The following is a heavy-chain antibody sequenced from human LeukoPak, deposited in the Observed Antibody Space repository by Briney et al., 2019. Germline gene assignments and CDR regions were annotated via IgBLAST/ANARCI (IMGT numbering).Heavy chain of an antibody. CDR2: IWYDGSNK. D-gene: IGHD5-24*01. CDR1: GFTFSSYG. V-gene: IGHV3-33*01. CDR3: ARDTPHKRWLQRIDAFDI. Sequence: PGGSLRLSCAASGFTFSSYGMHWVRQAPGKGLEWVAVIWYDGSNKYYADSVKGRFTISRDNSKNTLYLQMNSLRAEDTAVYYCARDTPHKRWLQRIDAFDIWGQGTMVTVSS. J-gene: IGHJ3*02.